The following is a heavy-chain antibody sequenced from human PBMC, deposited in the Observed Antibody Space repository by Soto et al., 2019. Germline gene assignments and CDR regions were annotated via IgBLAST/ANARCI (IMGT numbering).Heavy chain of an antibody. J-gene: IGHJ6*02. Sequence: PGGSLKLSFAASGFPFSSYTMNWVRQAPGKGLEWVSSISSSSSYIYYADSVKGRFTISRDNAKNSLYLQMNSLRAEDTAVYYCARAPVLRYFDWLSEGDYYGMDVWGQGTTVTVSS. CDR1: GFPFSSYT. CDR3: ARAPVLRYFDWLSEGDYYGMDV. D-gene: IGHD3-9*01. V-gene: IGHV3-21*01. CDR2: ISSSSSYI.